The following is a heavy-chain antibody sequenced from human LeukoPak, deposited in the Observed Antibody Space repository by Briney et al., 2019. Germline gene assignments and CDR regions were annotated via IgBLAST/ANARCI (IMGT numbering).Heavy chain of an antibody. V-gene: IGHV3-23*01. D-gene: IGHD6-19*01. Sequence: GGSLRLSCAASGFTFSSHVMSWVRQAPGKGLEWVSSISGSGGSTYYADSVKGRFTVSRDNSKNTLYLQMESLRAEDTAMYYCARLYSSGSLYYFDYCGQRALVSASS. J-gene: IGHJ4*02. CDR2: ISGSGGST. CDR1: GFTFSSHV. CDR3: ARLYSSGSLYYFDY.